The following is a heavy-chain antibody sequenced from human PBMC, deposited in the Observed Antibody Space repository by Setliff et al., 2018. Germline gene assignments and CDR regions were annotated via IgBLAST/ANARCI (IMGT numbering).Heavy chain of an antibody. D-gene: IGHD5-18*01. J-gene: IGHJ4*02. CDR2: VYHSGST. Sequence: ETLSLTCTVSGYSISSAYYWGWIRQPPGKELEYIGSVYHSGSTYYNPSLKSRVTISVDTSKNQFSLKLSSVTAADTAVYYCASWRGYGFGIDYWGQGALVTVSS. CDR1: GYSISSAYY. CDR3: ASWRGYGFGIDY. V-gene: IGHV4-38-2*02.